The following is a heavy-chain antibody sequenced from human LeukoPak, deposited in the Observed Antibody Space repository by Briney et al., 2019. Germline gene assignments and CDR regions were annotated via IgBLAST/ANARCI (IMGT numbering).Heavy chain of an antibody. CDR2: IQSDRSEK. V-gene: IGHV3-7*01. CDR3: ARDSTVATYYGVDV. CDR1: GFTFSSYS. J-gene: IGHJ6*02. Sequence: PGGSLRLSCAASGFTFSSYSMNWVRQAPGKGLEWVANIQSDRSEKNYIDSVQGRFTISRDNAKTSLYLQMNSLTAEDTAVYYCARDSTVATYYGVDVWGQGTTVTVSS. D-gene: IGHD6-19*01.